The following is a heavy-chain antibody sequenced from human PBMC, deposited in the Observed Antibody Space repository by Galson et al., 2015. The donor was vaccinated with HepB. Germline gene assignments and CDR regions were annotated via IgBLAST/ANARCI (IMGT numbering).Heavy chain of an antibody. J-gene: IGHJ6*02. Sequence: SLRLSCAASGFTFSNYAMTWVRQAPGKGLEWVSSISAGGDTTYYAGSVKGRFTISRDNAKKMLSLRTNSLRAEDTAVYYCAKGDVWGSAARNYGMDVWGQGTTVTVSS. V-gene: IGHV3-23*01. CDR3: AKGDVWGSAARNYGMDV. D-gene: IGHD3-16*01. CDR1: GFTFSNYA. CDR2: ISAGGDTT.